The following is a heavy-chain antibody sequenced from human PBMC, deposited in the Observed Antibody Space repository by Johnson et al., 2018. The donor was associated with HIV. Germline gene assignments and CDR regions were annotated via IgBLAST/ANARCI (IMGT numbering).Heavy chain of an antibody. Sequence: VQLVESGGGLIQPGGSLRLSCAASGFTVSSNYMHWVRQVPGKGLVWGSGIKSEGSDTGYAEPVKGRFTIARDNAKTTLHLQMNSLRAEDTAVYYCARSVNAFDIWGQETVVTVSS. CDR2: IKSEGSDT. J-gene: IGHJ3*02. CDR1: GFTVSSNY. D-gene: IGHD3-22*01. CDR3: ARSVNAFDI. V-gene: IGHV3-74*02.